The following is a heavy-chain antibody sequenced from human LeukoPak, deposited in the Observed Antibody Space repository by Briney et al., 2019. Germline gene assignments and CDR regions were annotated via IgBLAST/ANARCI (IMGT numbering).Heavy chain of an antibody. Sequence: GGSLRLSCAASGFTFSSYAIHWVRQAPGKGLEWVAVMSHDGSDEYYADSVKGRFSISRDNSKSTLSLQLISLRPEDTAVYYCARDRGSSSMSMSLIDYWGQGTLVTVSS. CDR3: ARDRGSSSMSMSLIDY. CDR1: GFTFSSYA. J-gene: IGHJ4*02. V-gene: IGHV3-30*04. D-gene: IGHD6-6*01. CDR2: MSHDGSDE.